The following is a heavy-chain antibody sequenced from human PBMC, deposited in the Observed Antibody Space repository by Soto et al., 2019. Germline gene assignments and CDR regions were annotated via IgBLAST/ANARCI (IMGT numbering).Heavy chain of an antibody. CDR1: GFTFSSFG. CDR3: AKERSVVATTPDFDY. CDR2: ASYDGSYK. Sequence: QVQLVESGGGVVQPGRSLRLSCAASGFTFSSFGMHWVRQAPGKGLEWVAVASYDGSYKYHADSVKGRFTISRDNSKNTLYLQMNSLRAEDTAVYYCAKERSVVATTPDFDYWGQGTLVTVSS. J-gene: IGHJ4*02. D-gene: IGHD5-12*01. V-gene: IGHV3-30*18.